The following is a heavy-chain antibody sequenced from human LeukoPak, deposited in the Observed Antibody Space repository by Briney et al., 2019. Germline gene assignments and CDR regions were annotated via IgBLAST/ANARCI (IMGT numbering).Heavy chain of an antibody. D-gene: IGHD3-10*01. CDR3: ARDRYYGSGSYYNHFDY. CDR1: GYTFTGYG. Sequence: ASAKVSCKASGYTFTGYGISWVRQAPGQGLEWMGWISVYNGNTNYAQKLQDRVTMTTDTSTSTAYMELRSLRSDDTAVYYCARDRYYGSGSYYNHFDYWGQGTLVTVSS. CDR2: ISVYNGNT. J-gene: IGHJ4*02. V-gene: IGHV1-18*01.